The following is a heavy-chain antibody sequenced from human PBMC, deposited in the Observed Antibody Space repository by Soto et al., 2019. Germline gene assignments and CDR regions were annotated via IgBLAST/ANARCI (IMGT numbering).Heavy chain of an antibody. J-gene: IGHJ4*02. CDR3: ARELRHFFEGGGHYSALTD. D-gene: IGHD2-21*01. CDR1: GTTINNDAYY. Sequence: SETLSLTCTISGTTINNDAYYWTWVRQHPGKGLEWLGYIYYSGSANYNPSLKSRIRMSLDTSKNQFSLFLTSVTVADTAIYYCARELRHFFEGGGHYSALTDWGQGARVTVSS. CDR2: IYYSGSA. V-gene: IGHV4-31*03.